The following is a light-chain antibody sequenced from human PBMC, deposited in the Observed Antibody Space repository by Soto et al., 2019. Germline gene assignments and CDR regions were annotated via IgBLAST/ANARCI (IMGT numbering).Light chain of an antibody. CDR1: QSVSSN. Sequence: EIVMTQSPATLSVSPGERATLSGRASQSVSSNLAWYQKKPGQDPRIIIYGASTRATGISARFSGSGSGTEFNLTISRLQSEDFAVYDCQQYNNWPITCGQGTRREIK. CDR3: QQYNNWPIT. CDR2: GAS. V-gene: IGKV3-15*01. J-gene: IGKJ5*01.